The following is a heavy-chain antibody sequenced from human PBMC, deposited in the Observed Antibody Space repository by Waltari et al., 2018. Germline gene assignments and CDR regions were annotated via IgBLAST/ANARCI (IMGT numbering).Heavy chain of an antibody. D-gene: IGHD6-13*01. CDR3: ARDAPSGSSWLY. J-gene: IGHJ4*02. V-gene: IGHV3-30*01. Sequence: QVQLVESGGGVVQPGRSLRLSCAASGFTFSSYAMHWVRQAPGKGVEVVAVISYDGSNKYSADSVTCRFTISRDNSKNTLYLQMNSLRAEDTAVYYCARDAPSGSSWLYWGQGTLVTVSS. CDR1: GFTFSSYA. CDR2: ISYDGSNK.